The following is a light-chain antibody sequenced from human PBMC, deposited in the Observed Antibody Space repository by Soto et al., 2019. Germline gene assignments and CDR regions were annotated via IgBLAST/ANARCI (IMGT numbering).Light chain of an antibody. Sequence: QSALTQPASVSGSPGQSITISCTGTSSDVGGYNYVSWYQHHPGRAPKLMIYNAFDRPSGVSNRFSGSKSGNTASLTISGLQAEDAADYYCSSYRGSNTVVFGGGTKVTVL. CDR2: NAF. CDR1: SSDVGGYNY. J-gene: IGLJ2*01. V-gene: IGLV2-14*03. CDR3: SSYRGSNTVV.